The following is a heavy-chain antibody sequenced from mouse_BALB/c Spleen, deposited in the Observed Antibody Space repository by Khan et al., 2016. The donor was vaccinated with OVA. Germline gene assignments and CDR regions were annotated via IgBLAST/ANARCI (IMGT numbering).Heavy chain of an antibody. V-gene: IGHV1S137*01. D-gene: IGHD2-2*01. CDR1: GYTFTDYA. CDR3: ARGEQWLRRGGGNSDY. CDR2: ISIYYDNT. Sequence: QVQLKQSGPELVRPGESVKISCKGSGYTFTDYAMHWVKQSHAKSLEWIGVISIYYDNTNYNQKFKGKATMTVDKSSSTAYMELARLTSEDSAFYYGARGEQWLRRGGGNSDYWGQGTTLTVSA. J-gene: IGHJ2*01.